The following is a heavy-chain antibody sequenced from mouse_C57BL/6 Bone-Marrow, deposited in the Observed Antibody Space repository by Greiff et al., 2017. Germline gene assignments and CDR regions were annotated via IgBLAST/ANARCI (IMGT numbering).Heavy chain of an antibody. D-gene: IGHD2-4*01. CDR1: GYSITSGYY. Sequence: EVQLQESGPGLVKPSQSLSLTCSVTGYSITSGYYWNWIRQFPGNKLEWMGYISYDGSNNYNPSLKNRISITRDTSKNQFFLKLSSVTTEDTATYYCAPYYDYDGFAYWGQGTLVTVSA. J-gene: IGHJ3*01. CDR3: APYYDYDGFAY. V-gene: IGHV3-6*01. CDR2: ISYDGSN.